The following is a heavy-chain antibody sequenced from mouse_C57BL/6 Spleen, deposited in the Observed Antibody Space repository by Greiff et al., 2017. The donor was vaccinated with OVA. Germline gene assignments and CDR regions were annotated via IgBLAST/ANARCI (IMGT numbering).Heavy chain of an antibody. D-gene: IGHD2-3*01. CDR3: ARGPGYFLSGYIDF. Sequence: EVQLKQSGPELVQPGASVKIPCKASGYTFTDYNMDWVKQSHGKSLEWIGDINPNNGGNIYNQQFKGKATLTVDKPSSTAYMELRRLTSEDTAVSDCARGPGYFLSGYIDFWGKGTTVTVSS. J-gene: IGHJ1*03. CDR1: GYTFTDYN. V-gene: IGHV1-18*01. CDR2: INPNNGGN.